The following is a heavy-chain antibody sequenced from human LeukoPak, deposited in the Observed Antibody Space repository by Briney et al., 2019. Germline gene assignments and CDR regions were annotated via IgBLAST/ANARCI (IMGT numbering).Heavy chain of an antibody. CDR1: GFSFSTYA. Sequence: GGSLRLSCAASGFSFSTYAMSWVRQAPGKGLEWVSAISGSGGTTYYADSVKGRFTISRDNSKNTLYLQMNSLRAEDTAVYYCAKVFGGNRNPFDYWGQGTLVTVSS. V-gene: IGHV3-23*01. CDR2: ISGSGGTT. CDR3: AKVFGGNRNPFDY. J-gene: IGHJ4*02. D-gene: IGHD1-14*01.